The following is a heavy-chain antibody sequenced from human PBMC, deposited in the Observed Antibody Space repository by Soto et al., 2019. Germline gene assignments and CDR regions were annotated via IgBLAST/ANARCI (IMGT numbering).Heavy chain of an antibody. CDR2: IYYSGST. J-gene: IGHJ6*03. V-gene: IGHV4-59*01. Sequence: SETLSLTCTFSGGSISSYYWSWIRQPPGKGLEWIGYIYYSGSTNYNPSLKSRVTISVDTSKNQFSLKLSSVTAADTAVYYCARVARDTAMVPTRYYYYYMDVWGKGTTVTVSS. D-gene: IGHD5-18*01. CDR1: GGSISSYY. CDR3: ARVARDTAMVPTRYYYYYMDV.